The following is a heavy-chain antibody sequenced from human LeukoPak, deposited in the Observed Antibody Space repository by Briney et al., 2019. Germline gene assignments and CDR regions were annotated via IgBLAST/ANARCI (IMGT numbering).Heavy chain of an antibody. Sequence: GGSLRLSCAASGFTFSNACMSWVRQAPGKGLEWVGHIKGKTDGGTTDYAAPVQGRFTISRDDSRNTLFLQMNSLKTEDTAVYYCTTGTWIQLWLADYWGQGTLVTVSS. CDR1: GFTFSNAC. V-gene: IGHV3-15*01. J-gene: IGHJ4*02. CDR2: IKGKTDGGTT. CDR3: TTGTWIQLWLADY. D-gene: IGHD5-18*01.